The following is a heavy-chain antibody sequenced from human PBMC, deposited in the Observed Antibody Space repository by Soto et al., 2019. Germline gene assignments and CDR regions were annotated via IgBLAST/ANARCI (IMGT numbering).Heavy chain of an antibody. CDR3: ARVGAYDYGDYNFDY. CDR1: GYTFTGYY. Sequence: ASVKVSCKASGYTFTGYYMHWVRQAPGQGLEWMGWINPNSGGTNYAQKFQGWVTMTRETSISTAYMELSRLRSDDTAVYYCARVGAYDYGDYNFDYWGQGTLVTVSS. V-gene: IGHV1-2*04. J-gene: IGHJ4*02. D-gene: IGHD4-17*01. CDR2: INPNSGGT.